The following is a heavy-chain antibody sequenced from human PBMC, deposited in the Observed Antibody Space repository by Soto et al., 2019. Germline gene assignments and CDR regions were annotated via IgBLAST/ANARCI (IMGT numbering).Heavy chain of an antibody. Sequence: QVQLQESGPGLVRPSQTLSLTCTVSGGSINSGGYYWSWIRQHPGKGLEWIGYIHYSGSTYYNPSRTSRVTLSVDTSKNQFSLKLSSVTAADTAVYYCARVLGDRAAAPGDYWGQGTLVTVSS. CDR2: IHYSGST. V-gene: IGHV4-31*03. J-gene: IGHJ4*02. CDR1: GGSINSGGYY. CDR3: ARVLGDRAAAPGDY. D-gene: IGHD6-13*01.